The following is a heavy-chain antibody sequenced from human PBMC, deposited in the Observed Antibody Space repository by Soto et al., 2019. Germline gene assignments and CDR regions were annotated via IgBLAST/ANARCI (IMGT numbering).Heavy chain of an antibody. V-gene: IGHV1-8*01. D-gene: IGHD1-26*01. CDR2: MNPNSANT. CDR3: ARVVGALGHWFDP. Sequence: ASVKVSCKASGYTFTSYDINWVRQATGQGLEWMGWMNPNSANTGYAQKLQGRVTMTTDTSTSTAYMELRSLRSDDTAVYYCARVVGALGHWFDPWGQGTLVTVSS. J-gene: IGHJ5*02. CDR1: GYTFTSYD.